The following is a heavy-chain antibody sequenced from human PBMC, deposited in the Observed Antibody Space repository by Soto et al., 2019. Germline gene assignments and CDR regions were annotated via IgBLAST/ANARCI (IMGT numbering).Heavy chain of an antibody. J-gene: IGHJ4*02. D-gene: IGHD6-19*01. Sequence: PGGSLRLSCAASGFTFSSYAMSWVRQAPGKGLEWVSAISGSGGSTYYADSVKGRFTISRDNSKNTLYLQMNSLRAEDTAVYYCAKALTPPPPPNYSSGWYRPFDYWGQGTLVTVSS. CDR3: AKALTPPPPPNYSSGWYRPFDY. CDR1: GFTFSSYA. V-gene: IGHV3-23*01. CDR2: ISGSGGST.